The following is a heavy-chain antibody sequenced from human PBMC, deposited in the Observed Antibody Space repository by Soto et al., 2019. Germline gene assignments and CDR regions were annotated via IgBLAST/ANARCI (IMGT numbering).Heavy chain of an antibody. CDR2: IFYSGST. CDR1: GGSISNYY. V-gene: IGHV4-59*08. J-gene: IGHJ3*02. CDR3: ARLAAEDRGEAFDI. Sequence: SETLSLTCTVSGGSISNYYWSWIRQPPGKGLEWLAYIFYSGSTSYNPSLSSRLTMSVDTSKNQFSLTLTSVTAADTAVYYCARLAAEDRGEAFDIWGQGTMVNVS. D-gene: IGHD6-13*01.